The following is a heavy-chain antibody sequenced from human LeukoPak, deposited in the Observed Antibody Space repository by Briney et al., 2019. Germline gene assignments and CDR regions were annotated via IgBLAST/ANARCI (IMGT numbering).Heavy chain of an antibody. V-gene: IGHV3-33*01. CDR2: IWYDGSNK. J-gene: IGHJ4*02. CDR1: GFTFSSYG. CDR3: ARDAGATVGGGFDY. D-gene: IGHD4-23*01. Sequence: GRSLRLSCAASGFTFSSYGMHWVRQAPGKGLEWVAVIWYDGSNKYYADSVKGRFTISRDNSKNTLYLQMNRLRAEDMAVYYCARDAGATVGGGFDYWGQGTLVTVYS.